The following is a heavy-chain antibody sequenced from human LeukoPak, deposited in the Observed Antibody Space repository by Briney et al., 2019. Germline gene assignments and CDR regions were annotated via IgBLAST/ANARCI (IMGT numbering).Heavy chain of an antibody. CDR3: ARGHTVTTPQGAFDI. CDR1: GYSFPSYW. CDR2: IYPGDSDT. Sequence: GESLKISCKGSGYSFPSYWIGWVRQMPGKGLEWMGIIYPGDSDTRYSPSFQGQVTISADKSISTAYLQWSSLKASDTAMYYCARGHTVTTPQGAFDIWGQGKMVTVFS. J-gene: IGHJ3*02. D-gene: IGHD4-11*01. V-gene: IGHV5-51*01.